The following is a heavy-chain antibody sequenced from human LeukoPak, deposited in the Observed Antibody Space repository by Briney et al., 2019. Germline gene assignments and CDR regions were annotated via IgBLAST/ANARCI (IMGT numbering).Heavy chain of an antibody. D-gene: IGHD1-26*01. J-gene: IGHJ4*02. V-gene: IGHV5-51*01. Sequence: GESLKISCKGSGYIFTSYWIAWVRQMPGKGLEWMGLIYPDDSDTRCSPSFEGQVTISVDKSISTAYLQWSSLRASDTAKYYCANGLIEGAFDYWGQGTLVTVSS. CDR1: GYIFTSYW. CDR2: IYPDDSDT. CDR3: ANGLIEGAFDY.